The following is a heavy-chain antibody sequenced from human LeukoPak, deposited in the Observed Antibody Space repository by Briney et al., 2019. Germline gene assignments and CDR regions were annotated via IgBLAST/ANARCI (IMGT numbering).Heavy chain of an antibody. D-gene: IGHD3-10*01. CDR1: GYTFTGYY. Sequence: ASVKVSCKASGYTFTGYYMHWVRQAPGQGLEWMGWISAYNGNTNYAQKLQGRVTMTTDTSTSTAYMELRSLRSDDTAVYYCARRAGPDRDYFDYWGQGTLVTVSS. CDR2: ISAYNGNT. CDR3: ARRAGPDRDYFDY. J-gene: IGHJ4*02. V-gene: IGHV1-18*04.